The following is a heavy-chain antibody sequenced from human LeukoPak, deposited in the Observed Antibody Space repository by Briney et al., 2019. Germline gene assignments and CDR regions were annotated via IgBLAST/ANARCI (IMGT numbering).Heavy chain of an antibody. CDR1: GYTFTGYY. D-gene: IGHD6-13*01. V-gene: IGHV1-2*02. Sequence: GASVKVSCKASGYTFTGYYLHWVRQAPGQGLEWMGWINTNSGGTNYAQKFQGRVTMTRDTSISTAYMELSSLRSEDTAVYYCARKDPHSSSWLYDYWGQGTLVTVSS. CDR2: INTNSGGT. J-gene: IGHJ4*02. CDR3: ARKDPHSSSWLYDY.